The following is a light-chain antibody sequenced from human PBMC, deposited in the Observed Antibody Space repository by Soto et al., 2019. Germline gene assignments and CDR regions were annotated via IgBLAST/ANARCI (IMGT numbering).Light chain of an antibody. CDR1: QSVDIN. Sequence: EIVLTQSPGTLSVSPGDRVTLSCRASQSVDINLAWYQQRAGQAPRLLIYGASIRATGIPDRFSGSGSETDFTLTISRLEPEDFAVYYCQQYGTSPRTCGQGTKGDIK. V-gene: IGKV3-20*01. CDR2: GAS. J-gene: IGKJ1*01. CDR3: QQYGTSPRT.